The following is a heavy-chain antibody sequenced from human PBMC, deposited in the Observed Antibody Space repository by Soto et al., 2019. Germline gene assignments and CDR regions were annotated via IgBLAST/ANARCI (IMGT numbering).Heavy chain of an antibody. CDR1: GYTFTSYG. J-gene: IGHJ4*02. V-gene: IGHV1-18*01. CDR2: ISAYNGNT. D-gene: IGHD6-19*01. Sequence: ASVKVSCKASGYTFTSYGISWVRQAPGQGLEWMGWISAYNGNTNYAQKLQGRVTMTTDTSTSTAYMELRSLRSDDTAVYYCARDPRPSGSAVAGTGYFDYWGQGTLVTVSS. CDR3: ARDPRPSGSAVAGTGYFDY.